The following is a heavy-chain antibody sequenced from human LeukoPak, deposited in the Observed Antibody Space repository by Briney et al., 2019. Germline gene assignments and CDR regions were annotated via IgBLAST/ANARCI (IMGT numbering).Heavy chain of an antibody. D-gene: IGHD2-15*01. Sequence: GGSLRLSCAASRFTYSSYWFHWVRQAPGKGLVWVSHIGNDGSDTIYADSVKGRFTISRDNAKSTLYLQMNSLKAEDTAVYYCARGGYDHAFDIWGQGTMVTVSS. CDR2: IGNDGSDT. V-gene: IGHV3-74*01. CDR1: RFTYSSYW. CDR3: ARGGYDHAFDI. J-gene: IGHJ3*02.